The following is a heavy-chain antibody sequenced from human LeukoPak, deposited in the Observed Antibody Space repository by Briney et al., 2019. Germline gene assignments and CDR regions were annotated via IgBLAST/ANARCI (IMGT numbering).Heavy chain of an antibody. CDR2: IYTTGST. V-gene: IGHV4-61*09. CDR1: GDSISSGSFC. Sequence: SETLSLTCTVSGDSISSGSFCWSWIRQPAGKGLDWIGHIYTTGSTNYNPSLKSRVTISVDTSKNQFSLKLSSVTAADTAVYYCARRGRSGQWLDRGGCGFDYWGQGTLVTVSS. J-gene: IGHJ4*02. CDR3: ARRGRSGQWLDRGGCGFDY. D-gene: IGHD6-19*01.